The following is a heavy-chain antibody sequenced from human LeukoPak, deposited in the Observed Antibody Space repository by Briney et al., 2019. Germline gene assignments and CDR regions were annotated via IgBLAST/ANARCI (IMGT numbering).Heavy chain of an antibody. CDR2: IYTSGST. V-gene: IGHV4-4*07. Sequence: SETLSLTCTVSGGSISSYYWSWIRQPAGKGLEWIGRIYTSGSTSYNPSLKSRVTMSVDTSKNQFSLKLSSVTAADTAVYYCARDPFNYYDSSGYATWGQGTLVTVSS. CDR1: GGSISSYY. J-gene: IGHJ5*02. CDR3: ARDPFNYYDSSGYAT. D-gene: IGHD3-22*01.